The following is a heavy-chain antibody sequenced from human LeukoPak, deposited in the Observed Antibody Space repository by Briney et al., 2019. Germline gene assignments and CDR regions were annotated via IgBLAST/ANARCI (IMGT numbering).Heavy chain of an antibody. D-gene: IGHD6-25*01. CDR3: ARGSDIAADLQH. CDR1: GYTLTELS. J-gene: IGHJ1*01. Sequence: ASVKVSCKVSGYTLTELSMHWVRQAPGKGLEWMGGFDPEDGETIYAQKFQGRVTMTEDTSTDTAYMELSSLRSEDTAVYYCARGSDIAADLQHWGQGTPVTVSS. CDR2: FDPEDGET. V-gene: IGHV1-24*01.